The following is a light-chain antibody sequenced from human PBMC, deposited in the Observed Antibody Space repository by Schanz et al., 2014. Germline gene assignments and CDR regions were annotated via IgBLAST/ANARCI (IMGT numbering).Light chain of an antibody. J-gene: IGKJ1*01. V-gene: IGKV3-20*01. CDR2: GAS. Sequence: ENVLTQSPGTLSLSPGERATLSCRASQSVIGNSLAWYQQRPGQAPRLLIYGASTRATGIPARFSGSGSGTEFTLTISSLQSEDFAVYYCQQYDTSSPWTFGQGTKVEIK. CDR1: QSVIGNS. CDR3: QQYDTSSPWT.